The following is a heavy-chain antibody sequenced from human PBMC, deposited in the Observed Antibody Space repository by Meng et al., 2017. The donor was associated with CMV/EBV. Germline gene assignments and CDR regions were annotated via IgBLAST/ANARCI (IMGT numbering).Heavy chain of an antibody. J-gene: IGHJ5*02. D-gene: IGHD1-14*01. V-gene: IGHV4-39*01. CDR3: ARRSVYGWFDR. CDR1: GGSINSNNYY. Sequence: SETLSLSCTVSGGSINSNNYYWGWIRQPPGKGLEWIGSISYSGNTYYNPSLKSRVTISVDTSKNQFSLKLSSVTAADTAVHFCARRSVYGWFDRWGQGTLVTVSS. CDR2: ISYSGNT.